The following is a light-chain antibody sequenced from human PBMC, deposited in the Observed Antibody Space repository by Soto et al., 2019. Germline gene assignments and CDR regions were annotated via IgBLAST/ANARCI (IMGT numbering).Light chain of an antibody. J-gene: IGLJ2*01. V-gene: IGLV2-23*02. Sequence: QSVLTQPASVSGSPGQSITISCTGTSSDVGSYNLVSWYQHHPGKAPKLMIYEVNKRPSGVPDRFSGSKSGKTASLTVSGLQAGDEADYYCSSYADDDSLVFGGATKSPS. CDR1: SSDVGSYNL. CDR2: EVN. CDR3: SSYADDDSLV.